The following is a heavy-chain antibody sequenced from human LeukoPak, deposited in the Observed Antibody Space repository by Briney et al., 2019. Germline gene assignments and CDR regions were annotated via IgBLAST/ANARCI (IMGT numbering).Heavy chain of an antibody. CDR1: GGSINSGSYY. D-gene: IGHD3-3*01. Sequence: PSETLSLTCSVSGGSINSGSYYWSWIRQPAGKGLEWIGRIYTSGSTNYNPSLKSRVTISVDTSKNQFSLKLSSVTAADTAVYYCARDGRITIFGVAHDAFDIWGQGTMVTVSS. CDR3: ARDGRITIFGVAHDAFDI. CDR2: IYTSGST. V-gene: IGHV4-61*02. J-gene: IGHJ3*02.